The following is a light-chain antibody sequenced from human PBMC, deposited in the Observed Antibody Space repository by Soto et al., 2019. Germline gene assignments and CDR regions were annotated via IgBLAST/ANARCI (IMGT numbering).Light chain of an antibody. Sequence: AIQMTQSPSSLSASVGDRVTIPCRASQGIRNDLGWYQQKPGKAPKLLIYKASSLESGVPSRFSGSGSGTDFTLTINCLQSEDFATYYCQQYYSYPLTFGGGSKVDIK. CDR1: QGIRND. V-gene: IGKV1-6*01. J-gene: IGKJ4*01. CDR2: KAS. CDR3: QQYYSYPLT.